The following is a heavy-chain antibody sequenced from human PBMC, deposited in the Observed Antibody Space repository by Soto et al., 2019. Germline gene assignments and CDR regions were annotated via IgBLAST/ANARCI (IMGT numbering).Heavy chain of an antibody. CDR3: AKGTLSGGYYPFDY. CDR1: GFTFGDYG. CDR2: ISGSSSRI. D-gene: IGHD3-22*01. Sequence: AASGFTFGDYGMSWVRQVPGRGLEWVPTISGSSSRIFYADSVKGHFTISRDKSKNTVYLQMNSLGADDTAIYYCAKGTLSGGYYPFDYWGQGTLVTVSS. V-gene: IGHV3-23*01. J-gene: IGHJ4*02.